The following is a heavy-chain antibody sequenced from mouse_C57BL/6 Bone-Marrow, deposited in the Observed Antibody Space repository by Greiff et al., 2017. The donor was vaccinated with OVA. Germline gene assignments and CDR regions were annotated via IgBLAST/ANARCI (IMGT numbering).Heavy chain of an antibody. CDR1: GYTFTSYW. CDR3: GGRGDRGRRGWYYFDY. J-gene: IGHJ2*01. Sequence: VQLQQPGAELVRPGSSVKLSCKASGYTFTSYWMHWVKQRPKQGLEWIGNIDPSDSETHYTQKFKDKATLTVDKSSSTAYMQLSSLPSEDYAVYYEGGRGDRGRRGWYYFDYWGQGTTLTVSS. D-gene: IGHD1-1*02. CDR2: IDPSDSET. V-gene: IGHV1-52*01.